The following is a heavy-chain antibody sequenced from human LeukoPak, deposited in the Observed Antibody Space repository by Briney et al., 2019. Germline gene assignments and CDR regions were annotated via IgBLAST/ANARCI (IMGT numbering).Heavy chain of an antibody. J-gene: IGHJ4*02. CDR2: INHSGST. CDR3: ARGTVRAAAGTFGY. CDR1: GGSFSGYY. V-gene: IGHV4-34*01. Sequence: PSETLSLTCAVYGGSFSGYYWSWIRQPPGKGLEWIGEINHSGSTNYNPSLKSRVTISVDTSKNQFSLKLSSVTAADTAVYYCARGTVRAAAGTFGYWGQGTLVTVSS. D-gene: IGHD6-13*01.